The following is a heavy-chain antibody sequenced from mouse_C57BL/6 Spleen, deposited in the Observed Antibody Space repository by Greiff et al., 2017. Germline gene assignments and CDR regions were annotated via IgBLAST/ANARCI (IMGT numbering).Heavy chain of an antibody. CDR1: GYTFTSYG. V-gene: IGHV1-81*01. J-gene: IGHJ2*01. CDR3: AREADDYPYYFDY. Sequence: QVQLQQSGAELARPGASVKLSCKASGYTFTSYGISWVKQRTGQGLEWIGEIYPRSGNTYYNEKFKGKATLTADKSSSTAYMELRSLTSEDSAVYFCAREADDYPYYFDYWGQGTTLTVSS. CDR2: IYPRSGNT. D-gene: IGHD2-4*01.